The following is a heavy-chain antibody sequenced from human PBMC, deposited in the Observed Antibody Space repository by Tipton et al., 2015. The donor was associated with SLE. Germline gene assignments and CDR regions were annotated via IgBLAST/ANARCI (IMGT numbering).Heavy chain of an antibody. J-gene: IGHJ6*02. CDR2: IYSAGTT. V-gene: IGHV3-53*05. D-gene: IGHD3-3*01. CDR1: GFTFINAW. CDR3: AKDRDSPIFGVVTPTLYGMDV. Sequence: SLRLSCAASGFTFINAWMFWVRQAPGKGLECVSSIYSAGTTYYADSVQGRFTISRDNSKNTLYLQINSLRAEDTAVYYCAKDRDSPIFGVVTPTLYGMDVWGQGTSVTVSS.